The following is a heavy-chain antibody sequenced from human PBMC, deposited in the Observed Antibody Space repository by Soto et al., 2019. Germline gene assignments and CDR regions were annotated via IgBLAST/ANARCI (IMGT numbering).Heavy chain of an antibody. D-gene: IGHD3-10*01. J-gene: IGHJ4*02. CDR1: GGSISSGGYY. Sequence: SETLSLTCTVSGGSISSGGYYWSWIRQHPGKGMEWIGYIYYSGSTYYNPSLKSRVTISVDTSKNQFSLKLSSVTAADTAVYYCARVSTTVRGVSYTLIDYWGQGTLVTVSS. CDR2: IYYSGST. V-gene: IGHV4-31*03. CDR3: ARVSTTVRGVSYTLIDY.